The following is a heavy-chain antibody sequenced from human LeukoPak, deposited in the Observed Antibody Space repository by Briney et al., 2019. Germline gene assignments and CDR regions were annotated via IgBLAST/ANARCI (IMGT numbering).Heavy chain of an antibody. Sequence: GGSLRLSCAASGFTFSSYSMNWVRQAPGKGLEWVSYISSSSSTIYYADSVKGRFTISRDNSKNTLYLQMNSLRAEDTAVYYCARDRAYYDILTGRNYYYYYGMDVWGQGTTVTVSS. CDR3: ARDRAYYDILTGRNYYYYYGMDV. J-gene: IGHJ6*02. D-gene: IGHD3-9*01. CDR2: ISSSSSTI. V-gene: IGHV3-48*01. CDR1: GFTFSSYS.